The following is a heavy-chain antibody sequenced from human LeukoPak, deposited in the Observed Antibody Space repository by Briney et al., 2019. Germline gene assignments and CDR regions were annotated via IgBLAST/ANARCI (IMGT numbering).Heavy chain of an antibody. CDR2: ISYDGSET. CDR1: GFTFRSHG. V-gene: IGHV3-30*03. J-gene: IGHJ4*02. D-gene: IGHD1-26*01. CDR3: ARSREWELLSSFDS. Sequence: GGSLRLSCAASGFTFRSHGIHWVRQAPGKGLECVALISYDGSETYYVDSVRGRFTISRDNSKDTVDLHMSSLRADDTAVYYCARSREWELLSSFDSWGQGTLVTASS.